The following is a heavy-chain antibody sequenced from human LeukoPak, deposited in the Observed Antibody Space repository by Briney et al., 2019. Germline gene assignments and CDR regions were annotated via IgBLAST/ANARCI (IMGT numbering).Heavy chain of an antibody. D-gene: IGHD7-27*01. CDR3: ARGLAGGDDY. J-gene: IGHJ4*02. CDR2: ISSSSSYI. Sequence: GGSLRLSCAASGFTFSSYDMSWVRQAPGKGLEWVSSISSSSSYIYYADSVKGRFTISRDNAKNSLYLQMNSLRAEDTAVYYCARGLAGGDDYWGQGTLVTVSS. CDR1: GFTFSSYD. V-gene: IGHV3-21*01.